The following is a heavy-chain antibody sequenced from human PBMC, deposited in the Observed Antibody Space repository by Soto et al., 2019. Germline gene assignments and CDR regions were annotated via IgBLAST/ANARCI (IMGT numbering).Heavy chain of an antibody. D-gene: IGHD5-12*01. V-gene: IGHV4-59*12. Sequence: SETLSLTCTVSGGSISSYYWSWIRQPPGKGLEWIGYIYYSGSTNYNPSLKSRVTISVDTSKNQFSLKLSSVTAADTAVYYCARGSYERAFDIWGQGTMVTVSS. CDR2: IYYSGST. J-gene: IGHJ3*02. CDR1: GGSISSYY. CDR3: ARGSYERAFDI.